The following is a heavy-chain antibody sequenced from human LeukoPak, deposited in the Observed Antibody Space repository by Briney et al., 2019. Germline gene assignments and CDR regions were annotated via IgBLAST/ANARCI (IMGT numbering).Heavy chain of an antibody. D-gene: IGHD1-26*01. CDR1: GYSISSGYY. Sequence: SETLSLTCTVSGYSISSGYYWGWIRQPPGKGLEWVAYMSYNDGAAYNSSLKSRVTMSLDTSRNQFSLKLISVTAADTAAYYCARFLRGATNALEIWGQGTMVTVSS. CDR2: MSYNDGA. CDR3: ARFLRGATNALEI. J-gene: IGHJ3*02. V-gene: IGHV4-38-2*02.